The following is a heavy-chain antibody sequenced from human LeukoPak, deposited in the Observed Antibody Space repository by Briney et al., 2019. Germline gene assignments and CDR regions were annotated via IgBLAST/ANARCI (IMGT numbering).Heavy chain of an antibody. V-gene: IGHV3-7*05. CDR2: IKDDGRET. D-gene: IGHD3-16*01. CDR1: GFTFMDYL. Sequence: GGSLRLSCVVSGFTFMDYLLTWVRQAPGKGVDWVATIKDDGRETYYVDSVKGRFTLSRDNVKNLLFLQMNRLRAEDTALYYCARGHYAMDVWGQGTSVTVSS. J-gene: IGHJ6*02. CDR3: ARGHYAMDV.